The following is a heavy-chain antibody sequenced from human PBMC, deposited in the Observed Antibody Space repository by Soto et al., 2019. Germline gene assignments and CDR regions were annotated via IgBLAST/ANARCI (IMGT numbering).Heavy chain of an antibody. CDR2: IHHTGTT. D-gene: IGHD2-21*01. CDR3: ARSEGVWWYFDS. Sequence: SETLSLTWTVSGCSISSSYWNWVRPSPGKELEWIGFIHHTGTTNYNPSIRSRVSTSIDKSKKRFSLQRTSVTAADTGIYYCARSEGVWWYFDSWGQGALVTVSS. J-gene: IGHJ4*02. CDR1: GCSISSSY. V-gene: IGHV4-59*01.